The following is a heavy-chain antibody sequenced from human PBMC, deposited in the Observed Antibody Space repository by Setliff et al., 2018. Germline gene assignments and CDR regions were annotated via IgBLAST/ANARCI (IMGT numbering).Heavy chain of an antibody. J-gene: IGHJ4*02. D-gene: IGHD3-10*01. V-gene: IGHV4-61*09. Sequence: SETLSLTCSVTGASITSGGFYWTWIRQPAGKGLEWIGHISPSGSTTYNPSVKSRVTISLDTSKNHFSLKLDSVTAADTALYYCARHTIAMSTIISYFDYWGQGTLVTVSS. CDR3: ARHTIAMSTIISYFDY. CDR1: GASITSGGFY. CDR2: ISPSGST.